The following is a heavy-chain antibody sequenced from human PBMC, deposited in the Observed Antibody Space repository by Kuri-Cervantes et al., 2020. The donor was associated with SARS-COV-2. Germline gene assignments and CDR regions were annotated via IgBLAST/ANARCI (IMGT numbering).Heavy chain of an antibody. V-gene: IGHV3-21*01. CDR2: ISSSSSYI. J-gene: IGHJ4*02. Sequence: GESLKISCAASGFTFSSYSMNWVRQAPGKGLEWVSSISSSSSYIYYADSVKGRFTISRDNAKNSLYLQMNSLRAEDTAVYYCAREKGKYYGSGSCLGYWGQGTLVTVSS. D-gene: IGHD3-10*01. CDR1: GFTFSSYS. CDR3: AREKGKYYGSGSCLGY.